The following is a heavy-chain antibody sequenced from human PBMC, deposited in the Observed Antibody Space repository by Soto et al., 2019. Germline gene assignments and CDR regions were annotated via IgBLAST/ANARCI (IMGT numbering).Heavy chain of an antibody. CDR1: GFTFTSSA. D-gene: IGHD6-13*01. CDR2: IVVGSGNT. CDR3: AKDLEARIAAAGPVCDY. J-gene: IGHJ4*02. Sequence: SVKVSCKASGFTFTSSAMQWVRQARGQRLEWIGWIVVGSGNTNYAQKFQERVTITRDMSTSTAYMELSSLRSEDTAVYYCAKDLEARIAAAGPVCDYWGQGTLVTVSS. V-gene: IGHV1-58*02.